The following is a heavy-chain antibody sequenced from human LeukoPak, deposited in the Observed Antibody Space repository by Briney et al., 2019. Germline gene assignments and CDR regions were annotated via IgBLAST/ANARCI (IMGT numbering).Heavy chain of an antibody. V-gene: IGHV3-21*01. D-gene: IGHD2-2*01. Sequence: PGGSLRLSCAASGFTFSSYSMNWVRQAPGKGLEWVSSISSSSSYIYYADSVKGRFTISRDNAKNSLYLQMNSLRAEDTAAYYCARVGSSDAFDIWGQGTMVTVSS. CDR1: GFTFSSYS. J-gene: IGHJ3*02. CDR3: ARVGSSDAFDI. CDR2: ISSSSSYI.